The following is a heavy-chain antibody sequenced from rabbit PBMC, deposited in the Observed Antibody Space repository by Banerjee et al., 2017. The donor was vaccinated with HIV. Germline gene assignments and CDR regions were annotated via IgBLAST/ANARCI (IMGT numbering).Heavy chain of an antibody. CDR3: ARDNDGYRGYDFDL. CDR1: GFDLSSSYW. D-gene: IGHD6-1*01. J-gene: IGHJ4*01. Sequence: QSLEESGGDLVKPGASLTLTCTASGFDLSSSYWICWVRQAPGKGLEWIACIYTTSSGDTYYASWAKGRFTISNASSTTMTLQVTSLTAADTATYFCARDNDGYRGYDFDLWGQGTLVTVS. V-gene: IGHV1S40*01. CDR2: IYTTSSGDT.